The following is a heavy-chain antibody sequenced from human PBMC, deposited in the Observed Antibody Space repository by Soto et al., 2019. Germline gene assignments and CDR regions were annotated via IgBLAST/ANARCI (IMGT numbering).Heavy chain of an antibody. Sequence: GGSLRLSCAASGFTFSSYDMHWVRQATGKGLEWVSAIGTAGDTYYPGSVKGRFTISRENAKNSLYLQMNSLRAGDTAVYYGARSERGYSYGYGMDVWGQGTTVTVSS. V-gene: IGHV3-13*01. J-gene: IGHJ6*02. CDR1: GFTFSSYD. CDR2: IGTAGDT. CDR3: ARSERGYSYGYGMDV. D-gene: IGHD5-18*01.